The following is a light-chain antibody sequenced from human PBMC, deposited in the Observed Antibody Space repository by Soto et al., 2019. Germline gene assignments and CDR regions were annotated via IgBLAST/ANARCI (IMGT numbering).Light chain of an antibody. CDR2: EVS. Sequence: QSVLTQPASVSGSPGQSITISCTGTSSDVGGYDYVSWYQLHPGKAPKLMVFEVSTRPSGVSYCFSGSKSGNTASLTISGLQAEDEADYFCSSYSISTADLFGTGTNVTVL. CDR3: SSYSISTADL. J-gene: IGLJ1*01. CDR1: SSDVGGYDY. V-gene: IGLV2-14*01.